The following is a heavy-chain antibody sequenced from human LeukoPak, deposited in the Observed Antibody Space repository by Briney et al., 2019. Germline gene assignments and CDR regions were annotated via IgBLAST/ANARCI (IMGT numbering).Heavy chain of an antibody. Sequence: GGALRLSSAVSRLTFSTYAMSGVRQAPGRGLEGVSSISGNGETKYYADSVKGRFTISRDNSKKTAFLQMNSLTAEDTAVYYAVANMYNYMDVWGKGTTVTVSS. J-gene: IGHJ6*03. CDR2: ISGNGETK. D-gene: IGHD2-2*01. V-gene: IGHV3-23*01. CDR1: RLTFSTYA. CDR3: VANMYNYMDV.